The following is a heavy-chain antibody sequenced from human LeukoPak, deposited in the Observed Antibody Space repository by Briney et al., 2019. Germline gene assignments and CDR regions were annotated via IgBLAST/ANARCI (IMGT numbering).Heavy chain of an antibody. Sequence: GGSLRLSCAASGFTFSSYGMHWVRQAPGKGLEWVAVISYDGSNKYYADSVKGRFTISRDNSKNTLYLQMNSLRAEDTAVYYCAKDNRGGAFDIWGQGTMVTVSS. D-gene: IGHD1-14*01. CDR2: ISYDGSNK. CDR3: AKDNRGGAFDI. J-gene: IGHJ3*02. CDR1: GFTFSSYG. V-gene: IGHV3-30*18.